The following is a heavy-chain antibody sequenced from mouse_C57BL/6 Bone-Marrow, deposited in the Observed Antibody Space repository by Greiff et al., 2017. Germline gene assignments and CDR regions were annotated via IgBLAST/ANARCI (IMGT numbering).Heavy chain of an antibody. Sequence: QVQLQQSGAELVRPGASVTLSCKASGYTFTDYEMHWVKQTPVHGLEWIGAIDPETGGTAYNQKFKGKAILTVDQSSSTAYMQLNSLTSEDSAVYYCARGYDYDYAMDYWGQGTSVTVSS. CDR3: ARGYDYDYAMDY. CDR2: IDPETGGT. J-gene: IGHJ4*01. D-gene: IGHD2-4*01. V-gene: IGHV1-15*01. CDR1: GYTFTDYE.